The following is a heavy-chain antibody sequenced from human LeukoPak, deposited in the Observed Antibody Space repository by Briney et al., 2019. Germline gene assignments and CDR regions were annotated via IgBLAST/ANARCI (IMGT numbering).Heavy chain of an antibody. J-gene: IGHJ4*02. CDR2: INSSSSYT. V-gene: IGHV3-21*01. CDR1: GFTFSSYS. Sequence: GGSLRLSCAASGFTFSSYSMNWVRQAPGKGLEWVSSINSSSSYTYYADSVKSRFTISRDNAKNSLYLQMNSLRAEDTAVYYCAGALFQYCSGGSCYPGHWGQGTLVTVSS. D-gene: IGHD2-15*01. CDR3: AGALFQYCSGGSCYPGH.